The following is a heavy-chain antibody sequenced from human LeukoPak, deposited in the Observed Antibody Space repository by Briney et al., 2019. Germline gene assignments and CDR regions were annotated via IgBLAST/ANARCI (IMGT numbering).Heavy chain of an antibody. CDR1: GFTFSSYS. CDR3: VREVTSGSFDY. J-gene: IGHJ4*02. D-gene: IGHD1-26*01. Sequence: GGSLRLSCAASGFTFSSYSMNWVRQAPGKGLEWVSSISSSSSYIYYAGSVKGRFTISRDNSQNTLHVQMSSLRPEDTAVYYCVREVTSGSFDYWGQGTLVTVSS. CDR2: ISSSSSYI. V-gene: IGHV3-21*01.